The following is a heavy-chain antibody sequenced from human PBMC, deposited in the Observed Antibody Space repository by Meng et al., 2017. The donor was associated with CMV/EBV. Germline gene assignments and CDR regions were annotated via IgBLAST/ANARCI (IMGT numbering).Heavy chain of an antibody. Sequence: GESLKISCAASGFTVSSNYMSWVRQAPGKGLEWVSVIYSGGSTYYADSVKGRFTISRDNSKNTLYLQMNSLRAEDTAVYYCAGARKYYYDTPGDFDYWGQGTLVTVSS. CDR3: AGARKYYYDTPGDFDY. D-gene: IGHD3-22*01. J-gene: IGHJ4*02. CDR1: GFTVSSNY. CDR2: IYSGGST. V-gene: IGHV3-66*02.